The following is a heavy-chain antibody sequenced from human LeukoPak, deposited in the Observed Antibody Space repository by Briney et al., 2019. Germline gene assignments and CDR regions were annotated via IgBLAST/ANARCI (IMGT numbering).Heavy chain of an antibody. D-gene: IGHD1-7*01. Sequence: GGSLRLSCVASGFTFSKTWMSWVRQTPGKGLEWVANIKVDGSERYYVDSVKGRFTISRDNAKNSLYLQMNSLRAEVTAIYYCARDWNYGFDYWGQGTLVTVSS. CDR3: ARDWNYGFDY. CDR2: IKVDGSER. V-gene: IGHV3-7*01. J-gene: IGHJ4*02. CDR1: GFTFSKTW.